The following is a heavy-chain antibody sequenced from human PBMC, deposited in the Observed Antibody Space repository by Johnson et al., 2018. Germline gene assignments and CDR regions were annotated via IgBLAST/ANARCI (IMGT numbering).Heavy chain of an antibody. CDR3: ARRDRHFCFDSFDI. D-gene: IGHD2-21*01. Sequence: VQLVQSGAEVKKPGESLKISCKGSGYSFTSYWIGWVRQMPGKGLEWMGIIYPGDSDTRYSPSFQGQVTISADKYISTPYLRWSSLKASDIAMYYCARRDRHFCFDSFDIWGQGTMVTVSA. V-gene: IGHV5-51*03. J-gene: IGHJ3*02. CDR2: IYPGDSDT. CDR1: GYSFTSYW.